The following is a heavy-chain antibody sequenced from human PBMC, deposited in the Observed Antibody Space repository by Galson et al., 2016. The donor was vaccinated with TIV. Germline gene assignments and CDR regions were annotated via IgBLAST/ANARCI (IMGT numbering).Heavy chain of an antibody. J-gene: IGHJ5*02. CDR2: IRGKINSYAT. Sequence: LRLSCAASGFTFSGSAVHWVRQAPGKGLEWVGHIRGKINSYATAYPASVKGRFTISRDDSKNTAYLQMNSLKTEDTAVYFCTRQQPGIAAPGTMWFDPWGQGTLVTVSS. D-gene: IGHD6-13*01. CDR1: GFTFSGSA. V-gene: IGHV3-73*01. CDR3: TRQQPGIAAPGTMWFDP.